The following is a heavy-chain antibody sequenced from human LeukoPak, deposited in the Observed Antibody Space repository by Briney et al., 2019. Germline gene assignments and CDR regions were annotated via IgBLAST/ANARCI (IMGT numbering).Heavy chain of an antibody. Sequence: GGSLRLSCAASGFTLSSYWMSWVRQAPGKGLEWVANIKQDGSEKYYVDSVKGRFTISRDNAKNSLYLQMNSLRAEDTAVYYCAREYYDSSGYEDGIDYWGQGTLVTVSS. CDR3: AREYYDSSGYEDGIDY. V-gene: IGHV3-7*01. CDR2: IKQDGSEK. CDR1: GFTLSSYW. J-gene: IGHJ4*02. D-gene: IGHD3-22*01.